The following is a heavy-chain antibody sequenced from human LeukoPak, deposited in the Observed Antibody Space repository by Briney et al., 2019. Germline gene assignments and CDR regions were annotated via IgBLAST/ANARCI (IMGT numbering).Heavy chain of an antibody. CDR1: GGTFSSYA. D-gene: IGHD2-15*01. CDR3: ARGRVTWRPLSGGSRKPKKYGYYMDV. V-gene: IGHV1-8*02. J-gene: IGHJ6*03. Sequence: GASVKVSCKASGGTFSSYAISWVRQAPGQGLEWMGWMNPNSGNTGYAQKFQGRVTMTRNTSISTAYMELSSLRSEDTAVYYCARGRVTWRPLSGGSRKPKKYGYYMDVWGKGTTVTISS. CDR2: MNPNSGNT.